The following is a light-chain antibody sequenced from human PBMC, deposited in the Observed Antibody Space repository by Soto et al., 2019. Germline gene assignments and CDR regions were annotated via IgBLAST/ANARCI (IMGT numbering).Light chain of an antibody. CDR1: SSNIGSNT. Sequence: QSVLTQPPSASGTHGQRVTISCSGRSSNIGSNTVNWYQQLPGTAPKLLIYSYNQRPSGVPDRFSDSKSGTSASLAISGLQSEDEANYYCAAWYGSLNGYGFGTGTKLTVL. J-gene: IGLJ1*01. CDR2: SYN. CDR3: AAWYGSLNGYG. V-gene: IGLV1-44*01.